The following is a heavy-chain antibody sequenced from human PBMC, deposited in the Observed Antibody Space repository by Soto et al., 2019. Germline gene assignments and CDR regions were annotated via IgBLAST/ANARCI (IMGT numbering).Heavy chain of an antibody. V-gene: IGHV6-1*01. CDR2: TYYRSKWIP. D-gene: IGHD1-26*01. CDR3: AGDPPEFNSGFVF. Sequence: SQTLSLTCGISGDSVSSNRAAWNWIRQSPSGGLEWLGRTYYRSKWIPDYAMSVKGRISINPDTYKNLVSLHLNFVTPEDTAVYYCAGDPPEFNSGFVFWGQGTPVNVCS. CDR1: GDSVSSNRAA. J-gene: IGHJ4*02.